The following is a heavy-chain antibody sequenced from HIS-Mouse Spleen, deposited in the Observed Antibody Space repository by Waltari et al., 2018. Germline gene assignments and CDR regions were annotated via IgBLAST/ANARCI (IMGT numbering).Heavy chain of an antibody. CDR3: AREIPYSSSWYDWYFDL. V-gene: IGHV4-39*07. J-gene: IGHJ2*01. Sequence: QLQLQESGPGLVKPSETLSLTCTVPGCSISSSSYSWVWIRQPPGKGLEWIGSIYYSGSTYYNPSLKSRVTISVDTSKNQFSLKLSSVTAADTAVYYCAREIPYSSSWYDWYFDLWGRGTLVTVSS. CDR2: IYYSGST. D-gene: IGHD6-13*01. CDR1: GCSISSSSYS.